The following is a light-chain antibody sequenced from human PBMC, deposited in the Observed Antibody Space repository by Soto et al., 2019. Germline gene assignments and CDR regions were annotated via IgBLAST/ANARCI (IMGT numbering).Light chain of an antibody. CDR1: NSDVGGYNY. J-gene: IGLJ2*01. Sequence: QSALTQPASVSGSPGQSITISCTGTNSDVGGYNYVSWYQQQPGKAPNLMTYDFSNRPSGVSNRFSGSKSGNTASLTISGLQAEDEAGYYCSSYTSSSTYVVFGGGTKLTLL. CDR2: DFS. V-gene: IGLV2-14*01. CDR3: SSYTSSSTYVV.